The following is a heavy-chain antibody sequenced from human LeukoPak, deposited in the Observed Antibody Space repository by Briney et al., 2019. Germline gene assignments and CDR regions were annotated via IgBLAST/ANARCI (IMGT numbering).Heavy chain of an antibody. Sequence: GGSLRLSCAASGFTFSSYGMSWVRQAPGKGLEWVSAISGSGGSTYYADSVKGRFTISRDNSKNTLYLQMNSLRAEDTAVYYCAKELCGGDCYQDAFDIWGQGTMVTVSS. V-gene: IGHV3-23*01. J-gene: IGHJ3*02. CDR1: GFTFSSYG. D-gene: IGHD2-21*02. CDR2: ISGSGGST. CDR3: AKELCGGDCYQDAFDI.